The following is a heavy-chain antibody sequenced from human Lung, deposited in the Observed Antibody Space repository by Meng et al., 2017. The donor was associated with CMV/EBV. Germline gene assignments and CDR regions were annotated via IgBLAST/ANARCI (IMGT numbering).Heavy chain of an antibody. V-gene: IGHV3-30*02. CDR1: GFTFSSYG. Sequence: GGSLRLXCVASGFTFSSYGMHWVRQAPGKGLEWVAFIRYDGSNKYYADSVKGRFTISRDNSKNTLYLQMNSLRAEDTAVYYCAKDSPLGYSSSSRGNWFDPWXQGTLVTVSS. CDR2: IRYDGSNK. CDR3: AKDSPLGYSSSSRGNWFDP. D-gene: IGHD6-6*01. J-gene: IGHJ5*02.